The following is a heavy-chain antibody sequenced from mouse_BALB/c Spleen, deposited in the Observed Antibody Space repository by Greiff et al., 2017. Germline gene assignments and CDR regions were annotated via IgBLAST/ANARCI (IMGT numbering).Heavy chain of an antibody. CDR3: ARETLWLRGYFDV. D-gene: IGHD2-2*01. CDR1: GYTFTSYW. Sequence: QVQLQQPGAELVKPGASVKLSCKASGYTFTSYWMHWVKQRPGQGLEWIGEINPSNGRTNYNEKFKSKATLTVDKSSSTAYMQLSSLTSEDSAVYDCARETLWLRGYFDVWGAGTTVTVAA. V-gene: IGHV1S81*02. CDR2: INPSNGRT. J-gene: IGHJ1*01.